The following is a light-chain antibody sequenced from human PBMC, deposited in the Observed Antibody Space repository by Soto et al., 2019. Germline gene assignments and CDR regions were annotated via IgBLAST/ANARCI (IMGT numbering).Light chain of an antibody. J-gene: IGKJ4*01. Sequence: EIVLTQSPATLSLSPGERATRSCRASQSISSYLAWYQQKPGQAPSLLIYDASNRATGIPARFSGSGSGTDFTLTISSLEPEDFAAYYCQQRSNWPLTFGGGTKVEIK. CDR2: DAS. CDR1: QSISSY. CDR3: QQRSNWPLT. V-gene: IGKV3-11*01.